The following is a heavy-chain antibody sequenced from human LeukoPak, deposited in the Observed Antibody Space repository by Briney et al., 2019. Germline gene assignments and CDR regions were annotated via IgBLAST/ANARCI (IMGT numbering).Heavy chain of an antibody. CDR2: ISYDGSNK. CDR3: AKENCSSTSCYLDGYSSSWVY. Sequence: GGSLRLSCATSGFTFSSYGMHWVRQAPGKGLEWVAVISYDGSNKYYADSVKGRFTISRDNSKNTLYLQMNSLRAEDTAVYYCAKENCSSTSCYLDGYSSSWVYWGQGTLVTVSS. V-gene: IGHV3-30*18. CDR1: GFTFSSYG. D-gene: IGHD2-2*01. J-gene: IGHJ4*02.